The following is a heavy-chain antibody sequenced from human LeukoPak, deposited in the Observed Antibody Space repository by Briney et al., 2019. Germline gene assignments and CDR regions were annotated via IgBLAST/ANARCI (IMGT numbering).Heavy chain of an antibody. J-gene: IGHJ4*02. V-gene: IGHV1-2*02. D-gene: IGHD4-23*01. Sequence: GASVKVSCKASGYTFTGYYMHWVRQAPGQGLEWMGWINPNSGGTNYAQRFRGRVTMTRDTSISTAYMELSRLRSDDTAVYYCARVVTPVYFDYWGQGTLVTVSS. CDR1: GYTFTGYY. CDR2: INPNSGGT. CDR3: ARVVTPVYFDY.